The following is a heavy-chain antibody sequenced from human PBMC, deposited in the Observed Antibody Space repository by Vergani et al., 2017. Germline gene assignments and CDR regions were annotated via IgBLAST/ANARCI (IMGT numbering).Heavy chain of an antibody. J-gene: IGHJ4*02. CDR2: IKQDGSEK. CDR3: ARDGYYGSGSYPYY. CDR1: GFTFSSYA. Sequence: EVQLLESGGGLVQPGGSLRLSCAASGFTFSSYAMSWVRQAPGKGLEWVANIKQDGSEKYYVDSVKGRFTISRDNAKNSLYLQMNSLRAEDTAVYYCARDGYYGSGSYPYYWGQGTLVTVSS. D-gene: IGHD3-10*01. V-gene: IGHV3-7*03.